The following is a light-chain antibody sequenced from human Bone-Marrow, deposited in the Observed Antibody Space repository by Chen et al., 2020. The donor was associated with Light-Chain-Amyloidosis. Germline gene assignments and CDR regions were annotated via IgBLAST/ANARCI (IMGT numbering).Light chain of an antibody. J-gene: IGLJ1*01. Sequence: QSALTQPASVSGSPGQSITISCTGSSSDVGDFNYVSWYQRHPGKAPKLIISEISNRPTGASNRFSGSRSGDTASLTISGLQAEDEAEYYCSSYTSSSLHVFAAGTKVTVL. CDR2: EIS. V-gene: IGLV2-14*01. CDR1: SSDVGDFNY. CDR3: SSYTSSSLHV.